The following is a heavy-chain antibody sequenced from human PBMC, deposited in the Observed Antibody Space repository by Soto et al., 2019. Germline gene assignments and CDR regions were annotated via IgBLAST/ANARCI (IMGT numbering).Heavy chain of an antibody. CDR3: ARHRPTTMAFDY. V-gene: IGHV4-39*01. CDR1: GGSISSSSYY. Sequence: SETLSLTCTVSGGSISSSSYYWGWIRQPPGKGLEWIGSIYYSGSTYYNPSLKSRVTISVDTSKNQFSLKLSSVTAADTAVYYCARHRPTTMAFDYWGQGTLVTVSS. CDR2: IYYSGST. J-gene: IGHJ4*02. D-gene: IGHD4-17*01.